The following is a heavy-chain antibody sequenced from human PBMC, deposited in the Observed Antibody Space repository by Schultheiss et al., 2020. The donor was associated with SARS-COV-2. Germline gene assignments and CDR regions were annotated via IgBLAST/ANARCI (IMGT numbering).Heavy chain of an antibody. Sequence: SETLSLTCAVYGGSFSGYYWSWIRQPPGKGLEWIGEINHSGSTNYNPSLKSRVTISVDTSKNQFSLKLSSVTAADTAVYYCAREGGYSSSNYFDYWGQGTLVTVSS. D-gene: IGHD6-6*01. J-gene: IGHJ4*02. CDR1: GGSFSGYY. CDR2: INHSGST. CDR3: AREGGYSSSNYFDY. V-gene: IGHV4-34*01.